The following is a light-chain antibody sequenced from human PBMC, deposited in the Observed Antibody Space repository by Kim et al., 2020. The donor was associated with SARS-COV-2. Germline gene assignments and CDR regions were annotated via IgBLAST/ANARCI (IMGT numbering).Light chain of an antibody. CDR3: QQYDRPPWT. V-gene: IGKV3-20*01. CDR1: QSVTSRY. Sequence: PGERATLSYRASQSVTSRYLAWYQQKPGQAPRLLIFGATSRATGIPDRFRDSGSGTDFTLTISRLGPEDFATYYCQQYDRPPWTFGQGTKVDIK. CDR2: GAT. J-gene: IGKJ1*01.